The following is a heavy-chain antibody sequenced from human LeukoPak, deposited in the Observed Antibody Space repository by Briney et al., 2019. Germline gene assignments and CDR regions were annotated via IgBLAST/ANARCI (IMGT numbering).Heavy chain of an antibody. D-gene: IGHD4-17*01. J-gene: IGHJ6*02. CDR1: GGSISNYY. Sequence: SETPSLTCTVSGGSISNYYWSWIRQPAGKGLEWIGRIYTSGSTNYNPSLKSRVTMSVDTSKNQFSLKLSSMTAADTAVYYCAREPVTSYYYGMDVWGQGTTVTVSS. V-gene: IGHV4-4*07. CDR2: IYTSGST. CDR3: AREPVTSYYYGMDV.